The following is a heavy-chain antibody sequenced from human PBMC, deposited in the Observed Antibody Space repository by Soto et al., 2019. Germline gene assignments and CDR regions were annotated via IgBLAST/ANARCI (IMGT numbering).Heavy chain of an antibody. CDR2: IIPIFGTA. CDR3: AAPYGAGSYYNGFHY. Sequence: QVQLVQSGAEVKKPGSSVKVSCKASGGTFSSYAISWVRQAPGQGLEWMGGIIPIFGTANYAQKFQGRVTITADEATSTAYLGLSSLRSEDTAVYYCAAPYGAGSYYNGFHYWGQGTLVTVSS. V-gene: IGHV1-69*12. J-gene: IGHJ4*02. D-gene: IGHD3-10*01. CDR1: GGTFSSYA.